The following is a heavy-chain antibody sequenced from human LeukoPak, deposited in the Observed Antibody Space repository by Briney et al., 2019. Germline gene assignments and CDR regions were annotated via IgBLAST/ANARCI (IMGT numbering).Heavy chain of an antibody. D-gene: IGHD3-10*01. J-gene: IGHJ4*02. CDR3: ARGRHYYGSGSYYW. CDR1: GGSFSGYY. CDR2: INHSGGT. V-gene: IGHV4-34*01. Sequence: SETLSLTCAVYGGSFSGYYWSWIRQPPGKGLEWIGEINHSGGTNYNPSLKSRVTISVDTSKNQFSLKLSSVTAADTAVYYCARGRHYYGSGSYYWWGQGTLVTVSS.